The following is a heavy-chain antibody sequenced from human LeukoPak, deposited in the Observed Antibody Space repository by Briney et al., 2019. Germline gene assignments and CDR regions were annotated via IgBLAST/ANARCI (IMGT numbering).Heavy chain of an antibody. CDR2: INHSGNT. CDR3: ARGHYYDSSGYSRGRYYYYMDV. V-gene: IGHV4-34*01. J-gene: IGHJ6*03. CDR1: GGSFSGYY. Sequence: PSETLSLTCAVYGGSFSGYYWSWIRQPPGKGLEWIGEINHSGNTNYNPSLKSRVTISVDTSKNQFSLKLSSVTAADTAVYYCARGHYYDSSGYSRGRYYYYMDVWGKGTTVTVSS. D-gene: IGHD3-22*01.